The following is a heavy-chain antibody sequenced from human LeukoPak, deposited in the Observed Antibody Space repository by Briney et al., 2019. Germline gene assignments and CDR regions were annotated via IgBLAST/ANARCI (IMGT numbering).Heavy chain of an antibody. Sequence: ASVKVSCKASGYTFTSYDINWVRQATGQGLEWMGWMNSNSGNTGYAQKFQGRVTMTTDTSTSTAYMELRSLRAEDTAVYYCAGAGYCSTTGCYNPFDIWGQGTLVTVSS. D-gene: IGHD2-2*02. V-gene: IGHV1-8*02. CDR2: MNSNSGNT. CDR3: AGAGYCSTTGCYNPFDI. CDR1: GYTFTSYD. J-gene: IGHJ3*02.